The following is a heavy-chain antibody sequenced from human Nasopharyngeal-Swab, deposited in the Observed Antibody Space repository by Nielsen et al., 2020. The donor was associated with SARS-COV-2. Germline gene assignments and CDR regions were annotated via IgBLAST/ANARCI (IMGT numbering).Heavy chain of an antibody. CDR3: VRGTVYYYDSSGYYYYYYYGMDV. V-gene: IGHV4-34*01. D-gene: IGHD3-22*01. CDR2: INHSGST. Sequence: WIRQPPGKGLEWIGEINHSGSTNYNPSLKSRVTISVYTSKNQFSLKLSSVTAADTAVYYCVRGTVYYYDSSGYYYYYYYGMDVWGQGTTVTVSS. J-gene: IGHJ6*02.